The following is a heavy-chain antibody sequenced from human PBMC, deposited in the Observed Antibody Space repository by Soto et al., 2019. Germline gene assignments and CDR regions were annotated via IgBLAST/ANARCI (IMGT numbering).Heavy chain of an antibody. D-gene: IGHD2-21*02. CDR2: IGSRGDT. CDR1: GFTFGNYS. Sequence: PVGSLRLSCAASGFTFGNYSMHWVRQAPGKGLEWVSSIGSRGDTYYADSVKGRLTISREYAKNSLSLQMNSLRAEDTAVYYCAREETAWPLAYGLDVWGQGTTVTVSS. J-gene: IGHJ6*02. CDR3: AREETAWPLAYGLDV. V-gene: IGHV3-21*01.